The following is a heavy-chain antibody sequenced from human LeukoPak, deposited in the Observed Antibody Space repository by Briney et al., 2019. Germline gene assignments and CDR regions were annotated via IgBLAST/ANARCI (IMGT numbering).Heavy chain of an antibody. J-gene: IGHJ4*02. CDR2: ISSSGSTI. Sequence: GGSLRLSCAASGFTFSDYDMSWIRQAPGKGLEWVSYISSSGSTIYYADSVKGRFTISRDNAKNSLYLQMNSLRAEDTAVYYCARVGIAAVVEYFDYWGQGTLVTVSS. D-gene: IGHD6-13*01. CDR1: GFTFSDYD. CDR3: ARVGIAAVVEYFDY. V-gene: IGHV3-11*01.